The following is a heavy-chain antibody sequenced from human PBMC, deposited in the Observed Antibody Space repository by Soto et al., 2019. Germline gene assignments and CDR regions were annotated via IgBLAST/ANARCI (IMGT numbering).Heavy chain of an antibody. Sequence: QVQLQESGPGLVKPSQTLSLTCTVSGGSISSGGYYWSWIRQHPGKGLEWIGYIYYSGSTYYNPSLTSRVTISLDTSKNQFSLKLSSVTAADTAVYYCARDNIAVAGPFDPWGQGTLVTVSS. CDR2: IYYSGST. J-gene: IGHJ5*02. CDR1: GGSISSGGYY. CDR3: ARDNIAVAGPFDP. V-gene: IGHV4-31*03. D-gene: IGHD6-19*01.